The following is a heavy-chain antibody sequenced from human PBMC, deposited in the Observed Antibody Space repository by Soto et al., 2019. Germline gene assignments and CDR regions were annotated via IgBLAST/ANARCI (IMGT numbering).Heavy chain of an antibody. V-gene: IGHV1-2*02. J-gene: IGHJ2*01. CDR1: GYTFTDYY. CDR2: INPDSGGT. D-gene: IGHD2-2*01. Sequence: QEQLVQSGAEVKKPGASLKVSCKASGYTFTDYYIHWVRQAPGQGLEWVGWINPDSGGTNLAQRFQGRVTMTSDTSSNTAYMELSGLRSDDTAVYYCAIRTGQLAIISEFDGDWFFEVWGRGTLVTVSS. CDR3: AIRTGQLAIISEFDGDWFFEV.